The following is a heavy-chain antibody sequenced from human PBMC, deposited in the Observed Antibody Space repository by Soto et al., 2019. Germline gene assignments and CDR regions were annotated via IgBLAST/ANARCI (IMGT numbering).Heavy chain of an antibody. CDR3: QAEDGIRDTVPVSAFLLHRSSDL. CDR2: IDWDDDK. Sequence: SGVSLSIKKKSVSWIRQPPGKALEWLARIDWDDDKYYSTSLKTRLTISKETSKNTVVLTMTNMDPVDTAIFFFQAEDGIRDTVPVSAFLLHRSSDL. D-gene: IGHD2-15*01. CDR1: GVSLSIKKKS. V-gene: IGHV2-70*11. J-gene: IGHJ2*01.